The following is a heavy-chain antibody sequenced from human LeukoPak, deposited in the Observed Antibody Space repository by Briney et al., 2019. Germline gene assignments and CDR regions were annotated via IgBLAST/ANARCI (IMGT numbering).Heavy chain of an antibody. J-gene: IGHJ5*02. CDR2: IYYSGST. CDR3: ARDRDYGDYGNNWFDP. V-gene: IGHV4-59*12. CDR1: GGSISSYY. Sequence: PSETLSLTCTVSGGSISSYYWSWIRQPPGKGLEWIGYIYYSGSTYYNPSLKSRVTISVDTSKNQFSLKLSSVTAADTAVYYCARDRDYGDYGNNWFDPWGQGTLVTVSS. D-gene: IGHD4-17*01.